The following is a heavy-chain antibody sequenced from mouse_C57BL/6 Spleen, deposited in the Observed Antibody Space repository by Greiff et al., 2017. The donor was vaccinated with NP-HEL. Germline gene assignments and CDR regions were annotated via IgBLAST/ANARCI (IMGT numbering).Heavy chain of an antibody. J-gene: IGHJ4*01. V-gene: IGHV3-6*01. CDR3: AREDYDYDEAY. D-gene: IGHD2-4*01. Sequence: VQLQESGPGLVKPSQSLSLTCSVTGYSITSGYYWNWIRQFPGNKLEWMGYISYDGSNNYNPSLKNRISITRDTSKNQFFLKLNSVTTEDTATYYCAREDYDYDEAYWGQGTSVTVSS. CDR2: ISYDGSN. CDR1: GYSITSGYY.